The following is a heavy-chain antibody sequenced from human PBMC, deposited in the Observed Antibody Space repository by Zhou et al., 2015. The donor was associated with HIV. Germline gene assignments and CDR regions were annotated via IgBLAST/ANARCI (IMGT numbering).Heavy chain of an antibody. CDR3: ARALGATVTTEQYYYYGMDV. CDR1: SFTSHG. V-gene: IGHV1-18*01. J-gene: IGHJ6*02. Sequence: QAQLVQSGGVVEKPGASVKVSCKAYSFTSHGLAWVRQAPGQGLEWMGWISPNNGYTNYAQKFQGRLTLTADTSTTTAYLDLTNLRGDDTAVYYCARALGATVTTEQYYYYGMDVWGQGTTVTVSS. CDR2: ISPNNGYT. D-gene: IGHD4-17*01.